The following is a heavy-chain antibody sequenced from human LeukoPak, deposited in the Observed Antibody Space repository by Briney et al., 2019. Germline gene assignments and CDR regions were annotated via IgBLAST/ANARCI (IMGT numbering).Heavy chain of an antibody. CDR1: GGSFSGYY. CDR2: INHSGST. J-gene: IGHJ4*02. CDR3: AREDFGWLDY. V-gene: IGHV4-34*01. Sequence: SETLSLTCAVYGGSFSGYYWSWIRQPPGKGLEWIGEINHSGSTNYNPSLKSRVTISVDTSKNQFSLKLSSVTAADTAVYYCAREDFGWLDYWGQGTLVTVSS. D-gene: IGHD3-10*01.